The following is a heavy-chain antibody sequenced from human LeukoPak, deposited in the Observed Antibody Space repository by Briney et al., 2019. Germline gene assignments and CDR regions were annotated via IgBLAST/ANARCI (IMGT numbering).Heavy chain of an antibody. Sequence: PGGSLRLSCAASGFTFSSYSMNWVRQAPGKGLEWVSSISSSSSYIYYADSVKGRFTISRDNAKNSLYLQMNSLRAEDTAVYYCARDPFAIGVSSGWYGAFDIWGQGTMVTVSS. J-gene: IGHJ3*02. CDR1: GFTFSSYS. CDR3: ARDPFAIGVSSGWYGAFDI. D-gene: IGHD6-19*01. CDR2: ISSSSSYI. V-gene: IGHV3-21*01.